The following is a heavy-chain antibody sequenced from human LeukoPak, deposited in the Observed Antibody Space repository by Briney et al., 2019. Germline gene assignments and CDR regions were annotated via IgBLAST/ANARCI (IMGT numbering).Heavy chain of an antibody. V-gene: IGHV3-11*06. D-gene: IGHD3-22*01. Sequence: GGSLRLSCAASGFTFSDYYMSWIRQAPGKGLEWVSYISSSSSYTNYADSVKGRFTISRDNAKNSLYLQMNSLRAEDTAVYYCARDRGTRGYYDSSGYFPYYFDYWGQGTLVTVSS. CDR3: ARDRGTRGYYDSSGYFPYYFDY. CDR2: ISSSSSYT. J-gene: IGHJ4*02. CDR1: GFTFSDYY.